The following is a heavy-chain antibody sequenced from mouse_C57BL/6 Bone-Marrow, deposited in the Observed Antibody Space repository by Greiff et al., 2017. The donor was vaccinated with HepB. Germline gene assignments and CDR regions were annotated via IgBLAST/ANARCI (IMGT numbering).Heavy chain of an antibody. CDR1: GFNIKDDY. J-gene: IGHJ1*03. CDR2: IDPENGDT. V-gene: IGHV14-4*01. Sequence: EVKLQESGAELVRPGASVKLSCTASGFNIKDDYMHWVKQRPEQGLEWIGWIDPENGDTEYASKFQGMATITADTSSNTAYLQLSSLTSEDTAVYYCTTQRWLLRYWYFDVWGTGTTVTVSS. D-gene: IGHD2-3*01. CDR3: TTQRWLLRYWYFDV.